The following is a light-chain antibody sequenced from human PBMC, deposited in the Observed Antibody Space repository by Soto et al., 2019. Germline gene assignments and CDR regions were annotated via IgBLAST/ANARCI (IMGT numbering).Light chain of an antibody. CDR3: QQYTTSPPRYT. V-gene: IGKV3-20*01. CDR2: GAS. Sequence: EIVLTQSPGTLSLSLGEGATLSCRASQSVSSSYLAWYQQKPGQAPRLLIYGASNRATGIPDRFSGSGSGTDFSLTISRLEPEDFAVYYCQQYTTSPPRYTFGQGTKLEIK. CDR1: QSVSSSY. J-gene: IGKJ2*01.